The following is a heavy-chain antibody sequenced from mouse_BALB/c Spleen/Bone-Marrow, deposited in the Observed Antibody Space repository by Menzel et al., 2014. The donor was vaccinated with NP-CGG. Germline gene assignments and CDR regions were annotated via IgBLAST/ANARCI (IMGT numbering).Heavy chain of an antibody. V-gene: IGHV1-20*02. CDR3: ARVTTDWYFDV. CDR2: INPYNGGS. Sequence: EVQLQQSGPELVKPGASVKISCKASGYSFTGYFMNWVIQSHGKSLEWIGRINPYNGGSFYNQKFKGKATLTVDKSSSTAHMELRSLASEDSAVYYCARVTTDWYFDVWGAGTTVTVSS. J-gene: IGHJ1*01. D-gene: IGHD1-1*01. CDR1: GYSFTGYF.